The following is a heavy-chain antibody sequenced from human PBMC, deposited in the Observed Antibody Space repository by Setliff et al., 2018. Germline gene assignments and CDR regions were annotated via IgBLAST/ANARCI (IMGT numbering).Heavy chain of an antibody. CDR1: GFTFSSYS. J-gene: IGHJ4*02. D-gene: IGHD2-2*01. Sequence: SLRLSCAASGFTFSSYSMNWVRQAPGKGLEWVSSISSSSSYTYYADSVKGRFTISRDNSKNTLYLQMNSLRAEDTAVYYCAKADIVVVPAAMAFDYWGQGTLVTVSS. V-gene: IGHV3-21*04. CDR2: ISSSSSYT. CDR3: AKADIVVVPAAMAFDY.